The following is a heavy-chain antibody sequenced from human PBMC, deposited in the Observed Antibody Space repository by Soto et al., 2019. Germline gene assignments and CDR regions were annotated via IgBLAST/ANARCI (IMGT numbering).Heavy chain of an antibody. CDR3: ARDRSMYSGMAV. J-gene: IGHJ6*02. V-gene: IGHV1-18*01. Sequence: QVQLVQSGGEVKKPGASVKVSCKATGYTFTSFGISWVRQAPGQGLEWMGWISAYNGNTNYAQKLQGRVTMTTDTSTSTAYMELRSLTSDDTAVYYGARDRSMYSGMAVWGQGPTVTVSS. CDR2: ISAYNGNT. CDR1: GYTFTSFG. D-gene: IGHD2-21*01.